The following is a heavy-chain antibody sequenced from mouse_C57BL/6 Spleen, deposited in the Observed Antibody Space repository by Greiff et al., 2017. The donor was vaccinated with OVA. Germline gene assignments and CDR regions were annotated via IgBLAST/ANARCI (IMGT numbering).Heavy chain of an antibody. CDR1: GYTFTDYN. D-gene: IGHD2-3*01. V-gene: IGHV1-18*01. J-gene: IGHJ2*01. CDR2: INPNNGGT. Sequence: VQLQQSGPELVKPGASVKIPCKASGYTFTDYNMDWVKQSHGKSLEWIGDINPNNGGTNYNQKFKGKATLTVDKASSTAYMELRSLTSEDTAVYYCARDGYYDYFYYWGQGTTLTVSS. CDR3: ARDGYYDYFYY.